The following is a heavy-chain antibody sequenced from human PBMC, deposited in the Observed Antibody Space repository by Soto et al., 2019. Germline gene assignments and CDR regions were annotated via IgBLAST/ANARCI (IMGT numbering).Heavy chain of an antibody. Sequence: SETLSLTCTVSGGSISSYYWSWIRQPPGKGLEWIGYIYYSGSTNYNPSLKSRVTISVDTSKNQFSLKLSSVTAADTAVYYCARGATDDPWGQGTLVTVSS. CDR3: ARGATDDP. J-gene: IGHJ5*02. V-gene: IGHV4-59*01. CDR1: GGSISSYY. CDR2: IYYSGST.